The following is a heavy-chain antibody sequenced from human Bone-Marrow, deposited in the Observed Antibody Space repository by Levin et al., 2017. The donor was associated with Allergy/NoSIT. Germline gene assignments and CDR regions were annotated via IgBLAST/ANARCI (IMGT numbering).Heavy chain of an antibody. V-gene: IGHV3-64D*06. Sequence: GGSLRLSCSASGFTLSSEAMHWVRQTPGKGLESVSAIISEGTTFYADSVKGRFTISRDTSKNTLYLQMSSLRPDDTAVYHCVKRGAIGYYDAWGQGTLVTVSS. CDR2: IISEGTT. J-gene: IGHJ5*02. CDR1: GFTLSSEA. CDR3: VKRGAIGYYDA. D-gene: IGHD3-22*01.